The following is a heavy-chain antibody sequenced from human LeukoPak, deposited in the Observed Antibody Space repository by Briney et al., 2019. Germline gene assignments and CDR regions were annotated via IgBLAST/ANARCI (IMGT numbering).Heavy chain of an antibody. CDR1: GGSISSYY. D-gene: IGHD3-22*01. CDR2: IYYSGST. CDR3: ARDRGYYDSSGYLAY. V-gene: IGHV4-59*01. Sequence: SETLSLTCTVSGGSISSYYWSWLRQPAGKGLEWIGYIYYSGSTNYNPSLKSRVTISVDTSKNQFSLKLSSVTAADTAVYYCARDRGYYDSSGYLAYWGQGTLVTVSS. J-gene: IGHJ4*02.